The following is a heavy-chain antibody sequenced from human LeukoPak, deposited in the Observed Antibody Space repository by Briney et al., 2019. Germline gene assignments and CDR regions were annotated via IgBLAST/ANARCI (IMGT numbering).Heavy chain of an antibody. Sequence: GGSLRLSCAASGFTFSSYSMNWVRQAPGKGLEWVSSISSSSSYIYYADSVKGRFTISRDNAKNSLYLQMNSLRAEDTAVYHCARAGGVYYYGSGSYISGAFDIWGQGTMVTVSS. CDR1: GFTFSSYS. V-gene: IGHV3-21*01. J-gene: IGHJ3*02. CDR3: ARAGGVYYYGSGSYISGAFDI. D-gene: IGHD3-10*01. CDR2: ISSSSSYI.